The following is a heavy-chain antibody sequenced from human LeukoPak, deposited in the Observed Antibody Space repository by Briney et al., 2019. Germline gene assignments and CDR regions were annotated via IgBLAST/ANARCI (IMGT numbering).Heavy chain of an antibody. CDR1: GYSISSGYY. J-gene: IGHJ4*02. D-gene: IGHD3-22*01. CDR3: ARDSSGYAVDY. CDR2: IYHSGST. V-gene: IGHV4-38-2*02. Sequence: KASETLSLTCAVSGYSISSGYYWGWIRQPPGKGLEWIGSIYHSGSTYYNPSLKSRVTISVDTSKNQFSLKLSSVTAADTAVYYCARDSSGYAVDYWGQGTLVTVSS.